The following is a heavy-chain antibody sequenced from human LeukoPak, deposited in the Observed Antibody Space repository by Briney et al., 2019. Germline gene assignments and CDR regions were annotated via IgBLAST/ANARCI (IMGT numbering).Heavy chain of an antibody. D-gene: IGHD3-22*01. V-gene: IGHV1-8*01. Sequence: ASVKVSCKASGYTFTSYDINWVRPATGQGLEWMGWMNPNSGNTGYAQKFQGRVTMTRNTSISTAYMELSSLRSEDTAVYYCARGTYYYDSSGYSDAFDIWGQGTMVTVSS. J-gene: IGHJ3*02. CDR1: GYTFTSYD. CDR3: ARGTYYYDSSGYSDAFDI. CDR2: MNPNSGNT.